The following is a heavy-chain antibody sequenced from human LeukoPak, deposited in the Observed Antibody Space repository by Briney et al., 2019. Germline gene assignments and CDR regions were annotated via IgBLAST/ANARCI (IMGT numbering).Heavy chain of an antibody. Sequence: GGSLRLSCAASGFTFSSYAMSWVRQAPGKGLEWVSAISGSGGSIYYADSVKGRFTISRDNSKNTLYLQMNSLRAEDTAVYYCAKYSGSYSAYFDYWGQGTLVTVSS. CDR3: AKYSGSYSAYFDY. CDR1: GFTFSSYA. V-gene: IGHV3-23*01. CDR2: ISGSGGSI. J-gene: IGHJ4*02. D-gene: IGHD1-26*01.